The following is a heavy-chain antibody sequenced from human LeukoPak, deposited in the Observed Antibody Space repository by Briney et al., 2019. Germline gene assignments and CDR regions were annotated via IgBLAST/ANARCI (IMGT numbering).Heavy chain of an antibody. CDR1: GGSISSHY. CDR3: ARDRGSWFDP. V-gene: IGHV4-59*11. Sequence: PSETLSLTCTVSGGSISSHYWSWIRQPPGKGLEWIGYIYYSGSTNYNPSLKSRVTISVDTSKNQFSLKLSSVTAADTAVYYCARDRGSWFDPWGQGTLVTVSS. J-gene: IGHJ5*02. CDR2: IYYSGST. D-gene: IGHD3-10*01.